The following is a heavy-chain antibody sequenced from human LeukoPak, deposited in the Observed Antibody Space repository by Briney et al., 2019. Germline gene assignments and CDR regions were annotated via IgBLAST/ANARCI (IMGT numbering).Heavy chain of an antibody. D-gene: IGHD6-6*01. CDR3: ARDRYSSSPGWLSYFDY. V-gene: IGHV1-69*05. CDR2: IIPIFGTA. Sequence: SVKVSCKASGGTFSSYAISWVRQAPGQGLEWMGRIIPIFGTANYAQKFLGRVTITTDESTSTAYMELSSLRSEDTAVYYCARDRYSSSPGWLSYFDYWGQGTLVTVSS. J-gene: IGHJ4*02. CDR1: GGTFSSYA.